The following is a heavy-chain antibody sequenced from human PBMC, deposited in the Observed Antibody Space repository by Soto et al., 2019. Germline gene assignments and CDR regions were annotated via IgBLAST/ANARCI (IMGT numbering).Heavy chain of an antibody. Sequence: SETLSLTCTVSGGSISSYYWSWIRQPPGKGLEWIGYIYYSGSTNYNPSLKSRVTISVDTSKNQFSLNLSSVTAADTAVYYCARDLRTIPAASRFGFDPWGQGTLVTV. J-gene: IGHJ5*02. CDR2: IYYSGST. CDR1: GGSISSYY. V-gene: IGHV4-59*01. D-gene: IGHD2-2*01. CDR3: ARDLRTIPAASRFGFDP.